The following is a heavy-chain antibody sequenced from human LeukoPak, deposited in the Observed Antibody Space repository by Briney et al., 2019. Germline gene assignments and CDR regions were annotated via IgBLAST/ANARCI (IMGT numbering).Heavy chain of an antibody. CDR3: ARGVGGASGYYYYGMDV. J-gene: IGHJ6*02. V-gene: IGHV4-34*01. Sequence: SETLSLTCAVYGGSFSGYYWIWIRQPPGKGLEWIGEINHSGSTNYNPSLKSRVTISVDTSKNQFSLKLSSVTAADTAVYYCARGVGGASGYYYYGMDVWGQGTTVTVSS. CDR2: INHSGST. D-gene: IGHD1-26*01. CDR1: GGSFSGYY.